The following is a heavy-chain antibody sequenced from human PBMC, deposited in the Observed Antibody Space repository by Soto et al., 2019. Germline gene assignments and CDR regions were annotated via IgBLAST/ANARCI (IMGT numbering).Heavy chain of an antibody. CDR3: ARDKITGLFDY. J-gene: IGHJ4*02. CDR2: INHSGST. V-gene: IGHV4-34*01. CDR1: GGSVSGYY. D-gene: IGHD2-8*02. Sequence: QVQLQQWGAGLLKPSETLSLTCAVYGGSVSGYYWTWIRQPPGTGLEWIGEINHSGSTNYNPSLKSRVTISVDTSKKQFSLKLTSVTAADTAVYYCARDKITGLFDYWGQGTRVTVSS.